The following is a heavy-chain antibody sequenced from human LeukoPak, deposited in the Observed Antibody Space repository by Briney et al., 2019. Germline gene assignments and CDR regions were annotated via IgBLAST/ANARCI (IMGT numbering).Heavy chain of an antibody. D-gene: IGHD6-19*01. V-gene: IGHV1-2*02. CDR1: GYTFTGYY. Sequence: ASVKVSCKASGYTFTGYYMHWVRQAPGQGGEWMGWINPNSGGTNYAQKFQGRVTMTRDTSISTAYMELSRLRSDDTAVYYCARVGEYIAVAGTGDWFDPWGQGTLVTVSS. J-gene: IGHJ5*02. CDR2: INPNSGGT. CDR3: ARVGEYIAVAGTGDWFDP.